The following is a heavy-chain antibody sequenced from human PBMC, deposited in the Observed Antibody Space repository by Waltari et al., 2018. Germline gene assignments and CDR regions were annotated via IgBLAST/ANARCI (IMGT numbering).Heavy chain of an antibody. CDR1: GFTLSGTW. CDR3: ARESCSSTSCYDAFDI. D-gene: IGHD2-2*01. V-gene: IGHV3-74*01. J-gene: IGHJ3*02. Sequence: EVQLVESGGGLVQPGGSLRLSCAASGFTLSGTWLHWVRQGPGKGLVWVSRISGDGSTINYADSVKGRFTISRDTAKNTLYLQMNSLRAEDTAVYYCARESCSSTSCYDAFDIWGQGTMVTVSS. CDR2: ISGDGSTI.